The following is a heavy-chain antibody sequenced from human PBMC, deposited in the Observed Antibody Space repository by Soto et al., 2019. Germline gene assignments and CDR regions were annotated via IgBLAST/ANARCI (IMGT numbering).Heavy chain of an antibody. J-gene: IGHJ3*02. Sequence: QVQLVESGGGVVQPGRSLRLSCAASGFTFSSYGMHWVRQAPGKGLEWVAVIWYDGSNKYYADSVKGRFTISRDNXMNTLYLQMNSLRAEDTAVYYCARGTGGTTTYAFDIWGQGTMVTVSS. V-gene: IGHV3-33*01. D-gene: IGHD1-1*01. CDR2: IWYDGSNK. CDR1: GFTFSSYG. CDR3: ARGTGGTTTYAFDI.